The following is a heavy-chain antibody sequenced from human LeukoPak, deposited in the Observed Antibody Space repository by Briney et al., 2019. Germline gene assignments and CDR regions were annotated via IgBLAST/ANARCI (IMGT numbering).Heavy chain of an antibody. V-gene: IGHV4-34*01. J-gene: IGHJ4*02. Sequence: SETLSLTCTVSGGSISSYYWSWIRQPPGKGLEWIGEINHSGSTNYNPSLKSRVTTSVDTSKNQFSLKLSPVTAADTAVYYCARSYGGNADYWGQGTLVTVSS. CDR2: INHSGST. D-gene: IGHD2-15*01. CDR1: GGSISSYY. CDR3: ARSYGGNADY.